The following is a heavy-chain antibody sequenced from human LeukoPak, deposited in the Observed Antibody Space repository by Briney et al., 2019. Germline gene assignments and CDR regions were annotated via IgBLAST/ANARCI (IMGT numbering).Heavy chain of an antibody. CDR1: GFTFSSYA. D-gene: IGHD3-10*01. J-gene: IGHJ4*02. V-gene: IGHV3-23*01. CDR2: ISGSGGST. Sequence: PGGSLRLSCAASGFTFSSYAMSWVRQAPGKGLEWVSAISGSGGSTYYADSVKGRFTISRDNSKNTLYLQMNSLGAEDTAVYYCAKAIARITMVRGAYYWGQGTLVTVSS. CDR3: AKAIARITMVRGAYY.